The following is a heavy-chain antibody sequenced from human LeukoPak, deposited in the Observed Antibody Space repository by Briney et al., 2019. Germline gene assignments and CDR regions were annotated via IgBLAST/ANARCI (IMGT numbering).Heavy chain of an antibody. Sequence: SETLSLICTVSGGSVSSGSYYWTWIRQPAGKGLEWIGRIYTSGSTNYNPSLKSRVTISVDTSKNQFSLKLRSVTAADTAIYYCARDEDGYNDYWGQGTLVTVSS. D-gene: IGHD5-24*01. CDR3: ARDEDGYNDY. CDR2: IYTSGST. V-gene: IGHV4-61*02. CDR1: GGSVSSGSYY. J-gene: IGHJ4*02.